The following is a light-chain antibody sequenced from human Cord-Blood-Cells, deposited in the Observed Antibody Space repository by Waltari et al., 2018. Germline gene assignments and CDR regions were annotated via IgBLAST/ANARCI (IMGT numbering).Light chain of an antibody. CDR1: TSVLYSSNNKNY. CDR2: WAA. Sequence: DIVMTQSPDSLAVSLGETATIKCKSRTSVLYSSNNKNYLAWYQQKPGQPPKLLIYWAATRESGVPDRVSGSGSGTDFTLTISSLQAEDVAVYYCQQYYSTPRTFGQGTKVEIK. V-gene: IGKV4-1*01. CDR3: QQYYSTPRT. J-gene: IGKJ1*01.